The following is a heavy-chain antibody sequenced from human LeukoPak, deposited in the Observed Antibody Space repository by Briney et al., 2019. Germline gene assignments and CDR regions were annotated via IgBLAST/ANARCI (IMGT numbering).Heavy chain of an antibody. Sequence: GGSLRLSCAASGFTFSSCAMSWVRQAPGKGLEWVSAISGSGGRPYYADSVKGRFTISRDNSKDTLYLQMNSLRAEDTAVYYCARHPEPGYCSSTSCHESYFDYWGQGTLVTVSS. J-gene: IGHJ4*02. CDR2: ISGSGGRP. V-gene: IGHV3-23*01. D-gene: IGHD2-2*01. CDR3: ARHPEPGYCSSTSCHESYFDY. CDR1: GFTFSSCA.